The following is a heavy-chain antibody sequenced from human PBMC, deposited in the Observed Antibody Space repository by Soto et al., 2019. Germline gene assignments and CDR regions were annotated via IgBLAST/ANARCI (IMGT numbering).Heavy chain of an antibody. Sequence: GGSLRHSCAVSGFTFSSYWMSWVRQAPLKGLEWVANIKQDGSEKYYVDSVKGRFTISRDNAKNSLYLQMNSLRAEDTAVYYCARDRRVSYYYYGMDVWGQGTTVIFYS. CDR3: ARDRRVSYYYYGMDV. CDR2: IKQDGSEK. V-gene: IGHV3-7*01. J-gene: IGHJ6*02. CDR1: GFTFSSYW. D-gene: IGHD2-8*01.